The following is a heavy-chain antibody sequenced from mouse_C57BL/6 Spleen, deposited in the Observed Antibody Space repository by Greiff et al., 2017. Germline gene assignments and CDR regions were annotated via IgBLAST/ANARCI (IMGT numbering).Heavy chain of an antibody. J-gene: IGHJ3*01. Sequence: EVKVVESGGGLVKPGGSLKLSCAASGFTFSDYGMHWVRQAPEKGLAWVAYISSGSSTLYYADTVKGRFTISRDNAKNTLFLQMTSLRSECTAMYYCARHGDYYGSSYGAFAYWGQGTLVTVSA. CDR3: ARHGDYYGSSYGAFAY. CDR2: ISSGSSTL. CDR1: GFTFSDYG. D-gene: IGHD1-1*01. V-gene: IGHV5-17*01.